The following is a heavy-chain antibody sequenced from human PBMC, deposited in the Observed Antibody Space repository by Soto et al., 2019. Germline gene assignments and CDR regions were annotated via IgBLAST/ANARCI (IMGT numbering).Heavy chain of an antibody. CDR3: AAGGGLPRYY. V-gene: IGHV4-30-2*01. Sequence: QLQLQESGSGLVKPSQTLSLTCAVSGGSISSGGYSWSWSRQPPGKGLEWIGYIYHSGSTYYNPSLKGGVTISVDMSKNQFSLKLSSVTAADTAVYYCAAGGGLPRYYWGQGTLVTVSS. CDR1: GGSISSGGYS. D-gene: IGHD5-12*01. J-gene: IGHJ4*02. CDR2: IYHSGST.